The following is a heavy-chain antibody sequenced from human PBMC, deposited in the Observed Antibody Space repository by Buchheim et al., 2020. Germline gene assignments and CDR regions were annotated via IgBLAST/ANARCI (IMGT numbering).Heavy chain of an antibody. V-gene: IGHV3-23*01. CDR2: ISGSGNGI. CDR1: GFTFSSFA. D-gene: IGHD3-16*02. J-gene: IGHJ4*02. CDR3: AREGGFDYVWGRFRYFDH. Sequence: EAQLLESGGGLVQPGGSLRLSCAASGFTFSSFAMSWVRQAPGKGLEWVSAISGSGNGIYYADSVKGRFTVSRGNSKNTLYLQMNSLRAEDTAVYYCAREGGFDYVWGRFRYFDHWGQGTL.